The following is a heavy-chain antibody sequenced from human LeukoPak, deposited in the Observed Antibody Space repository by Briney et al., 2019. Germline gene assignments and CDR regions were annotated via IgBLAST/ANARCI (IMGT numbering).Heavy chain of an antibody. J-gene: IGHJ4*02. CDR3: ARVPIAAAEYYFDY. CDR2: IYYSGST. V-gene: IGHV4-30-4*01. CDR1: GGSISSGDYY. Sequence: SETLSLTCTVSGGSISSGDYYWSWLRQPPGTGLEWIGYIYYSGSTYYNPSLKSRVTISVDTSKNQFSLKLSSVTAADTAVYYCARVPIAAAEYYFDYWGQGTLVTVSS. D-gene: IGHD6-13*01.